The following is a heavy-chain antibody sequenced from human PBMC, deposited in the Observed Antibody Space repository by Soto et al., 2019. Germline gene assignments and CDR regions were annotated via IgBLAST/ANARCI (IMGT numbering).Heavy chain of an antibody. V-gene: IGHV4-31*03. J-gene: IGHJ5*02. Sequence: PSETLSLTCFVSGYSITAGGYYWSWIRHHPGKGLEWIRSFYSSGSIIYNPSLRSRVSISGDTSSNQFSMSLTSVTAADTARYYCARMYSSGSGWFHPWGQGTLVTVSS. CDR1: GYSITAGGYY. CDR3: ARMYSSGSGWFHP. D-gene: IGHD6-19*01. CDR2: FYSSGSI.